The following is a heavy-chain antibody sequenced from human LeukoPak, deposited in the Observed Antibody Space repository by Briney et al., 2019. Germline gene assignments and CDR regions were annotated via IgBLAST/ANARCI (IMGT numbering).Heavy chain of an antibody. J-gene: IGHJ4*02. CDR2: IYYSGST. CDR3: ARDGPLTFFDY. D-gene: IGHD4/OR15-4a*01. CDR1: GGSISSGDYY. V-gene: IGHV4-30-4*01. Sequence: SETLSLTCTVSGGSISSGDYYWSWIRQPPGKGLEWIGYIYYSGSTYYNPSLKSRVTISVDTSKNQFSLKLSSVTAADTAVYYCARDGPLTFFDYWGQGTLVTVSS.